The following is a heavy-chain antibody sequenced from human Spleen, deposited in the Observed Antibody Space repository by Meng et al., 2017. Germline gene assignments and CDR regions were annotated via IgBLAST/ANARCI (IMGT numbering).Heavy chain of an antibody. CDR1: GYSFSSGYF. CDR2: IYHSGST. Sequence: SETLSPTCTVSGYSFSSGYFWGWIRQPPGKGLEWIGNIYHSGSTYYNPSLKSRVTISVDTSKNQFSLKLNSVAAADTAVYHCARRLGSGWYIDYWGQETLVTVSS. CDR3: ARRLGSGWYIDY. D-gene: IGHD6-19*01. V-gene: IGHV4-38-2*02. J-gene: IGHJ4*02.